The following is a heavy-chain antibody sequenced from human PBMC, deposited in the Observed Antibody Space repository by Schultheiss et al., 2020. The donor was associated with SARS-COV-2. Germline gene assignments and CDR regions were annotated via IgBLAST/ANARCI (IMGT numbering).Heavy chain of an antibody. CDR2: ISGSGTST. CDR1: GFTFSNAW. CDR3: AREMATILLAFDI. D-gene: IGHD5-24*01. Sequence: GGSLRLSCAASGFTFSNAWMSWVRQAPGKGLEWVSTISGSGTSTYYADSVKGRFTISRDNAKNSLYLQMNSLRAEDTAVYYCAREMATILLAFDIWGQGTMVTVSS. V-gene: IGHV3-21*01. J-gene: IGHJ3*02.